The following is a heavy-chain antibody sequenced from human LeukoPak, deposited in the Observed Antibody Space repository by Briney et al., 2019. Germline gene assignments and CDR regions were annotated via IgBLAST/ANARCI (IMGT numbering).Heavy chain of an antibody. CDR3: AKDREAIPRPADY. J-gene: IGHJ4*02. CDR2: ISGSGGNT. CDR1: GFTFNNYG. Sequence: GGSLRLSCVASGFTFNNYGMSWVRQAPLKGLEWVSAISGSGGNTYYADSVKCRFSISRDNSKNMLYLQMNSLRAEDTAVYYCAKDREAIPRPADYWGQGTLVTVSS. V-gene: IGHV3-23*01.